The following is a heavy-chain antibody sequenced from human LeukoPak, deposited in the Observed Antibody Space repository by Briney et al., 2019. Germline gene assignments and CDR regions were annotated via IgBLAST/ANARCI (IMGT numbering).Heavy chain of an antibody. D-gene: IGHD2-2*01. Sequence: GGSLRLSCAASGFTFDDYAMHWVWQAPGKGLEWVSGISWNSGSIGYADSVKGRFTISRDNAKNSLYLQMNSLRAEDTALYYCAKAKWGREVVPAAQSYYYYGMDVWGQGTTVTVSS. V-gene: IGHV3-9*01. CDR1: GFTFDDYA. J-gene: IGHJ6*02. CDR3: AKAKWGREVVPAAQSYYYYGMDV. CDR2: ISWNSGSI.